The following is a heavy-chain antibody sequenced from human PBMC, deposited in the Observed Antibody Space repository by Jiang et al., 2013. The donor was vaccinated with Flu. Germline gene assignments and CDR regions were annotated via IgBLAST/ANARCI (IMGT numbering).Heavy chain of an antibody. CDR1: GGSFGTYY. CDR3: AREWSSPYYFDY. Sequence: GLVKPSETLSLTCALYGGSFGTYYWSWIRQSPGKGLEWIGDINRSGTTNYNPSLKSRVTISADTSKSQFSLMVTSVTAADTAVYFCAREWSSPYYFDYWGQGTLVTVSS. J-gene: IGHJ4*02. V-gene: IGHV4-34*01. CDR2: INRSGTT. D-gene: IGHD6-19*01.